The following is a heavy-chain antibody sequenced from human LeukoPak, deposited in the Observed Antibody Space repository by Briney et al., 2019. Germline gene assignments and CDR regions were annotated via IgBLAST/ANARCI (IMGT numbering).Heavy chain of an antibody. CDR1: GFTFSSYG. J-gene: IGHJ6*03. V-gene: IGHV3-30*02. Sequence: GGSLRLSCAASGFTFSSYGMHWIRQAPGKGLEWVAFIRYDGSIKYYADSVKGRFTISRDNSKDTLYLQMNSLRAEDTAVYYCARRGYSYDPPPPMHYYYYYYMDVWGKGTPVTVSS. D-gene: IGHD5-18*01. CDR2: IRYDGSIK. CDR3: ARRGYSYDPPPPMHYYYYYYMDV.